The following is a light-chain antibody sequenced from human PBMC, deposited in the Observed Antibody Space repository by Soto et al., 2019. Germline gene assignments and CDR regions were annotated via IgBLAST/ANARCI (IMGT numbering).Light chain of an antibody. CDR1: QSISSY. V-gene: IGKV1-39*01. CDR3: QQSYSTPYT. Sequence: DIQMTQSPSSLTASVGDRVAITCRASQSISSYLNWYQQKPGRAPGLLIFAASSLQSGVPSRFSGSGSGTDFTLTISILQPEDFATYYCQQSYSTPYTFGQGTKLEIK. J-gene: IGKJ2*01. CDR2: AAS.